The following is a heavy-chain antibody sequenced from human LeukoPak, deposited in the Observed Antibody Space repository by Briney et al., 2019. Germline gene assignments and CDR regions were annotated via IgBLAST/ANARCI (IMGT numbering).Heavy chain of an antibody. CDR3: VREVEKIVFYYYYMDV. V-gene: IGHV1-69*06. CDR1: GGGFSSDA. Sequence: SVKVSCMASGGGFSSDAISWVRQAPGQGLQWMGRIVPVFGTTNYAQRFQGRVTITADKFTSAGYMERSSRTSEGTAVQYSVREVEKIVFYYYYMDVWANGTTVSVSS. J-gene: IGHJ6*03. D-gene: IGHD5/OR15-5a*01. CDR2: IVPVFGTT.